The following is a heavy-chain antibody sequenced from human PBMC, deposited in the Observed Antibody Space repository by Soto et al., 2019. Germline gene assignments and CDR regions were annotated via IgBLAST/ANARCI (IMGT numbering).Heavy chain of an antibody. J-gene: IGHJ4*03. CDR2: IGHSGTTI. CDR3: ARDDRTGTAVLHY. CDR1: GFTFSGYY. D-gene: IGHD1-1*01. Sequence: QVQLVESGGGLVKPGGSLRLSCAASGFTFSGYYMSWIRQAPGKGLEWVSYIGHSGTTIYYADSVKGRFTISRDNAKNSLYLQMNSLRAEATAMYYCARDDRTGTAVLHYWGQGTLVTVSS. V-gene: IGHV3-11*01.